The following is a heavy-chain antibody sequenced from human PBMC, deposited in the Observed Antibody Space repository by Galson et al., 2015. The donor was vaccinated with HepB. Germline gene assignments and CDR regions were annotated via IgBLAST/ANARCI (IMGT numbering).Heavy chain of an antibody. Sequence: QSGAEVKKPGESLRISCKASGGTFSSYAISWVRQAPGQGLEWMGWINPNSGGTNYAQKFQGWVTMTRDTSISTAYMELSRLRSDDTAVYYCARVDYYGSGRLGMDVWGQGTTVTVSS. D-gene: IGHD3-10*01. CDR3: ARVDYYGSGRLGMDV. CDR1: GGTFSSYA. J-gene: IGHJ6*02. V-gene: IGHV1-2*04. CDR2: INPNSGGT.